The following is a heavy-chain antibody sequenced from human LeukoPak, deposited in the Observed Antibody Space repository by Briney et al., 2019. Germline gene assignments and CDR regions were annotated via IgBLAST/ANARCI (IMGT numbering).Heavy chain of an antibody. CDR3: ARQIDLHYFDH. CDR1: GDSTTSDY. V-gene: IGHV4-4*09. J-gene: IGHJ4*02. CDR2: TYASGRT. Sequence: SETLSLTCTVSGDSTTSDYRSWIRQPPGKGLEWIGYTYASGRTNYSPSLRSRVTMSIDTSKNHFSLKVSSVTAADTAVYYCARQIDLHYFDHWSRGILVTVSS. D-gene: IGHD3-10*01.